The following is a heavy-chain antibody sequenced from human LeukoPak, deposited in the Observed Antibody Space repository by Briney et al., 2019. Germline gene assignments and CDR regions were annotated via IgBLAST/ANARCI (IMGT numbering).Heavy chain of an antibody. Sequence: GGSLRLSCAASGLTFSNVWMYWDRQAPGKGLVWVSRINGDGSSTAYADSVRGRFTISRDNSKNTLYLQMSSLRAEDTAVYYCAKDERNWNYNLASQTYDWGQGTLVTVSS. CDR3: AKDERNWNYNLASQTYD. D-gene: IGHD1-7*01. V-gene: IGHV3-74*01. CDR2: INGDGSST. CDR1: GLTFSNVW. J-gene: IGHJ4*02.